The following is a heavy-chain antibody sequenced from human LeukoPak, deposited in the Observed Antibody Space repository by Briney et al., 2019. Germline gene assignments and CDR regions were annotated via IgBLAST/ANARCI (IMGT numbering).Heavy chain of an antibody. CDR1: GYTFTSYD. D-gene: IGHD2-15*01. V-gene: IGHV1-8*01. CDR3: ARFRGCSGGSCPVYYYYYMDV. J-gene: IGHJ6*03. CDR2: MNPNRGNT. Sequence: ASVKVSCKASGYTFTSYDINWVRQAPGQGLEWMGWMNPNRGNTGYAQKFQGRVTMTRNTSISTAYMELSSLRSEDTAVYYCARFRGCSGGSCPVYYYYYMDVWGKGTTVTVSS.